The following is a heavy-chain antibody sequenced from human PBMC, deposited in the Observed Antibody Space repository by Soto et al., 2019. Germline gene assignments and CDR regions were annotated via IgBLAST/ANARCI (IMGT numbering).Heavy chain of an antibody. CDR2: ISYDGSNK. D-gene: IGHD2-8*01. CDR1: GFTFSSYA. V-gene: IGHV3-30-3*01. J-gene: IGHJ6*02. CDR3: ARDGKDIVLMVYAIRYYYYGMDV. Sequence: GGSLRLSXAASGFTFSSYAMHWVRQAPGKGLEWVAVISYDGSNKYYADSVKGRFTISRDNSKNTPYLQMNSLRAEDTAVYYCARDGKDIVLMVYAIRYYYYGMDVWGQGTTVTVSS.